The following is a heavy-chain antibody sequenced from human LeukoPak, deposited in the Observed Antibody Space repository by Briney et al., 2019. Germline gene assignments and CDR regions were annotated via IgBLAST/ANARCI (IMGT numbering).Heavy chain of an antibody. CDR3: ARDNFYYDSSGYSNWFDP. Sequence: PSETLSLTCAVYGGSFSGYYWSWIRQPPGKGLEWIGEINHSGSTNYNPSLKSRVTISVDTSKNQFSLKLSSVTAADTAVYYCARDNFYYDSSGYSNWFDPWAREPWSPSPQ. V-gene: IGHV4-34*01. CDR2: INHSGST. CDR1: GGSFSGYY. D-gene: IGHD3-22*01. J-gene: IGHJ5*02.